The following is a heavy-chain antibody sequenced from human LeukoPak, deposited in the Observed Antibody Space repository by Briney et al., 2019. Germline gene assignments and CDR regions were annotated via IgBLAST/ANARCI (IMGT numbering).Heavy chain of an antibody. V-gene: IGHV4-4*07. Sequence: SETLSLTCTVSGGSISNYYWSWIRQPAGKGLEWIGRIYTSGTTHYNPSLKSRVTISVDTSKNQFSLKLSSVTAADTAVYFCARGFRGDNFDYWGQGTLVTVSS. J-gene: IGHJ4*02. D-gene: IGHD7-27*01. CDR2: IYTSGTT. CDR1: GGSISNYY. CDR3: ARGFRGDNFDY.